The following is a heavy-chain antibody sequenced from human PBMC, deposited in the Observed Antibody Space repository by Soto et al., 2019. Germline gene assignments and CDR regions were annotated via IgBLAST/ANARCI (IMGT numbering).Heavy chain of an antibody. D-gene: IGHD4-4*01. CDR3: ARVGNYFGGRYMDV. CDR1: GFTFSSYA. J-gene: IGHJ6*03. CDR2: ISYDGSNK. Sequence: PGGSLRLSCAASGFTFSSYAMHWVRQAPGKGLEWVAVISYDGSNKYYADSVKGRFTISRDNSKNTLYLQMNSLRAEDTAVYYCARVGNYFGGRYMDVWGQGTTVTVSS. V-gene: IGHV3-30-3*01.